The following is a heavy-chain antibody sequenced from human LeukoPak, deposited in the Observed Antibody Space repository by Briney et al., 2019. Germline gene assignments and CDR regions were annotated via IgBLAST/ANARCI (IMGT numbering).Heavy chain of an antibody. CDR3: ARRDYGGHAAYFDY. V-gene: IGHV5-51*01. Sequence: GESLKISCKGYGYTFTSNWIGWARQMPGKGLEWMGIIYPRDSDTVYSPSFQGQVIMSVDKSISTAYLQWSSLKASDTAIYFCARRDYGGHAAYFDYWGQGTLVTVSS. D-gene: IGHD4-23*01. CDR2: IYPRDSDT. J-gene: IGHJ4*02. CDR1: GYTFTSNW.